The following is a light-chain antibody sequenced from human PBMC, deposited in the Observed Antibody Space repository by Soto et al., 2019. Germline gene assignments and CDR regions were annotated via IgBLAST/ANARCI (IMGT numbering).Light chain of an antibody. CDR3: CSYVSSGTLV. J-gene: IGLJ2*01. CDR2: EGS. CDR1: SSDVGSYNL. Sequence: QSALTQPASVSGSPGQSITISCTGTSSDVGSYNLVSWYQQHPGKAPKLMIYEGSKRPSGVSNRFSGSKSGNTASLTISGPQSEDEAYYYRCSYVSSGTLVFGGGTK. V-gene: IGLV2-23*01.